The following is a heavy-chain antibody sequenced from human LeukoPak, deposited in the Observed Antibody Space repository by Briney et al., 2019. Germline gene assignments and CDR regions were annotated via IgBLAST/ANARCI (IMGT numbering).Heavy chain of an antibody. CDR2: IIGSGSST. D-gene: IGHD3-22*01. V-gene: IGHV3-23*01. CDR1: GFTFSSYG. CDR3: ARWYYYETSGLYYGSFDN. Sequence: PGGSLRLSCAASGFTFSSYGISWVRQAPGKGLQWVSVIIGSGSSTYYADSVKGRFTISRDNSRNTLYLQMNSLRAEDTAVYYCARWYYYETSGLYYGSFDNWGQGTLVTVSS. J-gene: IGHJ5*02.